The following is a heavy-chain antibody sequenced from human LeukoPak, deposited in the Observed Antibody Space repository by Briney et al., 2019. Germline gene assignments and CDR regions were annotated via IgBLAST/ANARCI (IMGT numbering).Heavy chain of an antibody. J-gene: IGHJ4*02. CDR3: ARGAAGYSYG. CDR2: IHHSGGI. Sequence: SETLSLTCAVSGDSISSDIWWNWVRQPPGKGLEWIGEIHHSGGINYNPSLKSRVTISIDTSKNQFSLRLSSVTAADTAVYYCARGAAGYSYGWGQGTLVTVSS. CDR1: GDSISSDIW. D-gene: IGHD5-18*01. V-gene: IGHV4-4*02.